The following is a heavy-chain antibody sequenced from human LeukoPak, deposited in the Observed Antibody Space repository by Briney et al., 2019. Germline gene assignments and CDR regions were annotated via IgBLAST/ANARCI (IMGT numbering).Heavy chain of an antibody. CDR2: ISYDGSNK. J-gene: IGHJ4*02. CDR1: GFTFSSYG. CDR3: ARGIDSYGSDY. Sequence: PGGSLRLSCAASGFTFSSYGMHWVRQAPGKGLEWVVVISYDGSNKYYVDSVKGRFTISRDNAKNSLYLQMNSLRAEDTAVYYCARGIDSYGSDYWGQGTLVTVSS. V-gene: IGHV3-30*03. D-gene: IGHD5-18*01.